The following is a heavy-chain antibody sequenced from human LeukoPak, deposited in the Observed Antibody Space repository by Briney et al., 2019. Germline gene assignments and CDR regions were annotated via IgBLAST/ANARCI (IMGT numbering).Heavy chain of an antibody. J-gene: IGHJ4*02. D-gene: IGHD6-19*01. Sequence: GGCLRLSCAASGFTFSSYSMNWVRQAPGKGLEWVSSITSSSMYIYYADSMKGRFIISRDNAKSSLYLQMNSLRAEDTAVYFCARGEGWYFDYWGQGTLVT. CDR1: GFTFSSYS. CDR3: ARGEGWYFDY. V-gene: IGHV3-21*01. CDR2: ITSSSMYI.